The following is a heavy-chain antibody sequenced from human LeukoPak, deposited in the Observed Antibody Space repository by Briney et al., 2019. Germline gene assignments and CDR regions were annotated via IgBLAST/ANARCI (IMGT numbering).Heavy chain of an antibody. CDR3: AKDDEQQLVWDY. V-gene: IGHV3-23*01. Sequence: GGSLRLSCAASGFTFSSYAMSWVRQAPGKGLEWVSAISGSGGSTYYADSVKGRSTISRDNSKNTLYLQMNSLRAEDTAVYYCAKDDEQQLVWDYWGQGTLVTVSS. CDR2: ISGSGGST. J-gene: IGHJ4*02. CDR1: GFTFSSYA. D-gene: IGHD6-13*01.